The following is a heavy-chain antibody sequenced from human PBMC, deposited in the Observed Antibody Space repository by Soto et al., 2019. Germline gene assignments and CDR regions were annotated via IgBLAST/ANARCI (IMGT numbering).Heavy chain of an antibody. D-gene: IGHD2-21*01. Sequence: QLQLQESGPGLVKPSETLSLTCSVSGGSISSSSYFWGWIRQPPGKGLEWIGSSYYSGSTYYNPSLKSRVTVPVDTSKTRFSLKLSSVTAADTAVYYCARHPSDFWFDPWGQGPLVTVSS. CDR3: ARHPSDFWFDP. CDR1: GGSISSSSYF. J-gene: IGHJ5*02. V-gene: IGHV4-39*01. CDR2: SYYSGST.